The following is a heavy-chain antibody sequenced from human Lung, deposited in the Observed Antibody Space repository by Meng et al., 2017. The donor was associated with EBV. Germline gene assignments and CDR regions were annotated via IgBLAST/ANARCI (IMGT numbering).Heavy chain of an antibody. J-gene: IGHJ4*02. CDR2: ISGSGGST. CDR1: GFTFSSYA. D-gene: IGHD1-26*01. V-gene: IGHV3-23*01. CDR3: AVGATSKEY. Sequence: EVALLGCGGGLEKPGGSLRLSGAASGFTFSSYAMSWVRQAPGKGLEWVSAISGSGGSTYYADSVKGRFTISRDNSKNTLYLQMNSPRAEDTAVYYCAVGATSKEYWGQGTLVTVSS.